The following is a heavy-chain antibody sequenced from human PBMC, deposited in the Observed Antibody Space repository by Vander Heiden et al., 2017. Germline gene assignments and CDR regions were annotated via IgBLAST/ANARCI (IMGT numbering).Heavy chain of an antibody. V-gene: IGHV4-34*01. CDR3: ARVVTYISSWYLKNAFDI. D-gene: IGHD6-13*01. J-gene: IGHJ3*02. CDR2: INHSGST. Sequence: QVQLQQWGAGLLKPSETLSLTCAVYGGSFSGYYWSWIRQPPGKGLEWIGEINHSGSTNYNTSLKRRVTISVDTSKNQFSLKLSSVTAAETAVYYCARVVTYISSWYLKNAFDIWGHGTMVTVYS. CDR1: GGSFSGYY.